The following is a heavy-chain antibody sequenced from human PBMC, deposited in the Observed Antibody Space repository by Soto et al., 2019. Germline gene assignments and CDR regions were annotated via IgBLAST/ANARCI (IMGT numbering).Heavy chain of an antibody. J-gene: IGHJ6*04. CDR3: ARFKGEYSSSWYRSYYYYGMDV. Sequence: SXKXSGYSFTIYWIXCVRQIRGKGLEWMGRIDPSYSYTNYSPSFQGHVTISADKSISTAYLQCSSLKSSDTAMYYCARFKGEYSSSWYRSYYYYGMDVWGKGTTVTV. D-gene: IGHD6-13*01. CDR1: GYSFTIYW. V-gene: IGHV5-10-1*01. CDR2: IDPSYSYT.